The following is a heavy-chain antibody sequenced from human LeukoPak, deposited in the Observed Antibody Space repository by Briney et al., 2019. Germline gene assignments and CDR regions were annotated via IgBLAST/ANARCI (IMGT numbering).Heavy chain of an antibody. CDR3: GGQRRDYYGSGRMYYLDC. V-gene: IGHV4-61*01. Sequence: PSETLSLTCTVSGGSISSGSYYWSWIRQPPGKGLVGVGYIYYSGNTNYNPSLKRRFTVSVDTSKYQFSLKLSSVAAAEAAVYYCGGQRRDYYGSGRMYYLDCWGPGTMVTVSS. CDR1: GGSISSGSYY. CDR2: IYYSGNT. J-gene: IGHJ4*02. D-gene: IGHD3-10*01.